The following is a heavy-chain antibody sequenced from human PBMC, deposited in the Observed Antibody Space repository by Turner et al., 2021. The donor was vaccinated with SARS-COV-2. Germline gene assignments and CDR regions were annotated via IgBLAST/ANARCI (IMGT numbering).Heavy chain of an antibody. CDR1: GFTFNIYG. V-gene: IGHV3-23*01. J-gene: IGHJ4*02. D-gene: IGHD1-26*01. CDR2: ISGSGGST. Sequence: VQLLESGGGLVQPGASLLLSCSASGFTFNIYGMSWVRQAPGKGLEWVSAISGSGGSTYYADSVKGRFTISRDKSKNTLYLQMYSLRAEDTAVYYCAGPAYSGNYYYVDYWGQGTLVTVSS. CDR3: AGPAYSGNYYYVDY.